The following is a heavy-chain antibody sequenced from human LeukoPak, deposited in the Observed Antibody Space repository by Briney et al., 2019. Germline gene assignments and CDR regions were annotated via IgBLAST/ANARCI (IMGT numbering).Heavy chain of an antibody. CDR2: ISGYNGNT. CDR1: GYTFTSYG. D-gene: IGHD4-17*01. V-gene: IGHV1-18*01. Sequence: GSVTVSCKASGYTFTSYGISWVRQAPGQGLEWMGWISGYNGNTHYPPKLQGRVTITTDPSTSTDYMERRSLRSDDTAVFYFAGVPTVTTLNWFDPWGQGTLVTV. J-gene: IGHJ5*02. CDR3: AGVPTVTTLNWFDP.